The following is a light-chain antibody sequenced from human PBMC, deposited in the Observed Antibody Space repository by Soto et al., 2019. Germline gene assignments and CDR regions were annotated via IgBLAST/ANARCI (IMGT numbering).Light chain of an antibody. Sequence: DIQMTPSPSSLSASIGDSVTITCRSIQTIIGYLNWYQQKPGKAPRLLINAASNLQSGVPSRFRGSGSETDFTLTITSLQPEDFATYSCQQSYTTPRTFVQGTKVEIQ. J-gene: IGKJ1*01. CDR2: AAS. CDR3: QQSYTTPRT. V-gene: IGKV1-39*01. CDR1: QTIIGY.